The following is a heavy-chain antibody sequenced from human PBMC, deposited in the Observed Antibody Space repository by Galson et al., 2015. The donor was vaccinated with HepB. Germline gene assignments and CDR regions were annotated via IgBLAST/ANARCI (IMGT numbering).Heavy chain of an antibody. CDR2: IRSKANSYAT. Sequence: SLRLSCAASGFTFSGSAMHWVRQASGKGLEWVGRIRSKANSYATAYAASVKGRFTISRDDSKNTAYLQMNSLRAEDTAVYYCAKGRSSPFDIWGQGTMVTVSS. J-gene: IGHJ3*02. CDR3: AKGRSSPFDI. V-gene: IGHV3-73*01. CDR1: GFTFSGSA.